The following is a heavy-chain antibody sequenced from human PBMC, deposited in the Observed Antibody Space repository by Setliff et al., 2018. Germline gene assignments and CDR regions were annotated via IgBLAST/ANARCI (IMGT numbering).Heavy chain of an antibody. CDR1: GDSISSGTYY. J-gene: IGHJ5*02. D-gene: IGHD4-17*01. CDR2: RYYSGHT. CDR3: AKHGEESKVTTYLAS. V-gene: IGHV4-39*01. Sequence: SETLSLTCTVSGDSISSGTYYWGWIRQPPGKGLEWIGSRYYSGHTYYNPSLKSRVAMSVDKAKNQFSLNLRSVSAADTAIYYCAKHGEESKVTTYLASWGQVTLVTVSS.